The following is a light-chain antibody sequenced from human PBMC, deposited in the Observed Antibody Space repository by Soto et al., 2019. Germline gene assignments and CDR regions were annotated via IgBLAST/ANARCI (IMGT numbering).Light chain of an antibody. V-gene: IGKV3-15*01. CDR1: HSVSST. Sequence: EIVMTQSPATLSVSPGERATLSCRASHSVSSTLAWYQQKPGQAPRLLIYGASTRATGIPARFSGSGSGTEFSLTISSLQSEDFAVYYCQQYNNWPPHTFGGGTKVDIK. CDR2: GAS. J-gene: IGKJ4*01. CDR3: QQYNNWPPHT.